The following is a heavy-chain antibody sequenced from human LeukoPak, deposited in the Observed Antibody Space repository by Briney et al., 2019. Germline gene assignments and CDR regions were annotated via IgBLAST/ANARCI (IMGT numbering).Heavy chain of an antibody. V-gene: IGHV3-23*01. CDR1: GFTFSSYA. D-gene: IGHD3-3*01. Sequence: GGSLRLSCAASGFTFSSYAMSWVRQAPGKGLEWISAISGSGGSTYYADSVKGRFTISRDNSKNTLYLQMNSLRAEDTAVYYCAKGRTYYDFSLDVWGKGTTVTVSS. J-gene: IGHJ6*04. CDR2: ISGSGGST. CDR3: AKGRTYYDFSLDV.